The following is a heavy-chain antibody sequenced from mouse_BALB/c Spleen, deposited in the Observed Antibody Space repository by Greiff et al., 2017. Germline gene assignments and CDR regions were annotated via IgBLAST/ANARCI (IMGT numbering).Heavy chain of an antibody. CDR1: GYSITSDYA. CDR3: ARGNYYGSRFAY. V-gene: IGHV3-2*02. J-gene: IGHJ3*01. D-gene: IGHD1-1*01. CDR2: ISYSGST. Sequence: DVKLVESGPGLVKPSQSLSLTCTVTGYSITSDYAWNWIRQFPGNKLEWMGYISYSGSTSYNPSLKSRISITRDTSKNQFFLQLNSVTTEDTATYYCARGNYYGSRFAYWGQGTLVTVSA.